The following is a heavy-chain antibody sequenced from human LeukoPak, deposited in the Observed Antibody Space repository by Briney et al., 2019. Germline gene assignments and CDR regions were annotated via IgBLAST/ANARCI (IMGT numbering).Heavy chain of an antibody. CDR3: ARATKPYGAGSYYNREYYFDY. CDR1: GFTFSSYA. D-gene: IGHD3-10*01. CDR2: ISGSGGST. J-gene: IGHJ4*02. Sequence: GGSLRLSCAASGFTFSSYAMNWVRQAPGKGLEWVSAISGSGGSTYYADSVKGRFTISRDNSKNTLYLQMNSLRAEDTAVYYCARATKPYGAGSYYNREYYFDYWGQRTLVTVSS. V-gene: IGHV3-23*01.